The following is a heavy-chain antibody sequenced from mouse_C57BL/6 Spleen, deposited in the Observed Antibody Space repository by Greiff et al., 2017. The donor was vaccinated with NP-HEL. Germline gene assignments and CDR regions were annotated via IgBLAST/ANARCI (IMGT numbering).Heavy chain of an antibody. CDR3: ARRGIYDGYYVDYAMDY. V-gene: IGHV1-53*01. D-gene: IGHD2-3*01. J-gene: IGHJ4*01. CDR2: INPSNGGT. CDR1: GYTFTSYW. Sequence: QVQLQQPGTELVKPGASVKLSCKASGYTFTSYWLHWVKQRPGQGLEWIGNINPSNGGTNYNEKFKSKATLTVDKSSSTAYMQLSSLTSEDAAVYYCARRGIYDGYYVDYAMDYWGQGTSVTVSS.